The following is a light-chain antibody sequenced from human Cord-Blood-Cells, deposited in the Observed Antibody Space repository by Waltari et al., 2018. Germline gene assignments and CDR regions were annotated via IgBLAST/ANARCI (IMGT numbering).Light chain of an antibody. CDR1: SSNIGSNP. Sequence: QSVLTQPPSASGTPGPRGTISCSGSSSNIGSNPVNWYQQLPGTAPQLLSYSNNQRPAGVPYRFSGSKSGTSASLAISGLQSEDEADYYCAAWDDSLNGWVFGGGTKLTVL. V-gene: IGLV1-44*01. J-gene: IGLJ3*02. CDR3: AAWDDSLNGWV. CDR2: SNN.